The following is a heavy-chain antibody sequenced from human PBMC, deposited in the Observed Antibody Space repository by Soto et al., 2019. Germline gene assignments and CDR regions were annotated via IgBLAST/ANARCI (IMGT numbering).Heavy chain of an antibody. D-gene: IGHD6-13*01. CDR2: ISSNSAYI. CDR1: GFPFRSFT. Sequence: GSLRLSCAASGFPFRSFTMNWVRQAPGKGLEWVSTISSNSAYIYYTDALRGRFTISRDNAKNSLHLQMNSLRAEDTAVYYCTRDASRDSSARGWFDPWGPGTLVTVSS. V-gene: IGHV3-21*01. J-gene: IGHJ5*02. CDR3: TRDASRDSSARGWFDP.